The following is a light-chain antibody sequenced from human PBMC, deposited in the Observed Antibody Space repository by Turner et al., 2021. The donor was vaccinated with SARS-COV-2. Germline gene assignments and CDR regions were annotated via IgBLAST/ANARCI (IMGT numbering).Light chain of an antibody. Sequence: SYELTQPPSVSVSPGQTASITCSGDKLGNKYACWYQQKPGQSPVLVIYQDSKRPSGIPARFSGSNSGNTATLTISGTQAMDEADYFCQAWDSRTGGFGGGTKLTVL. V-gene: IGLV3-1*01. J-gene: IGLJ2*01. CDR1: KLGNKY. CDR3: QAWDSRTGG. CDR2: QDS.